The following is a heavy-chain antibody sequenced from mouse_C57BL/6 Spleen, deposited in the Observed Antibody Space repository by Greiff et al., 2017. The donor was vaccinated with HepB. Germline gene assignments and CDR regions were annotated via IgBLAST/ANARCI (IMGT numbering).Heavy chain of an antibody. Sequence: EVQLQQSGPELVKPGASVKISCKASGYTFTDYYMNWVKQSHGKSLEWIGDINPNNGGTSYNQKFKGKATLTVDKSSSTAYMELRSLTSEDSAVYYCARYLWLRKFDYWGQGTTLTVSS. D-gene: IGHD2-2*01. J-gene: IGHJ2*01. V-gene: IGHV1-26*01. CDR3: ARYLWLRKFDY. CDR1: GYTFTDYY. CDR2: INPNNGGT.